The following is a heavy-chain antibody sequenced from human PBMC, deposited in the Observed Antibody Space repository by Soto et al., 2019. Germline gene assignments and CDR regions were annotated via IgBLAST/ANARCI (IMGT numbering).Heavy chain of an antibody. CDR2: ISSSSSYI. J-gene: IGHJ4*02. CDR1: GFTFSSYS. D-gene: IGHD3-22*01. Sequence: EVQLVESGGGLVKPGGSLRLSCAASGFTFSSYSMNWVRQAPGKGLEWVSFISSSSSYIYYADSVKGRFTISRDNAKNSLYLQMNGLRAEDTAVYYCARVLWDYYDSSGIDYWGQGTLVTVSS. CDR3: ARVLWDYYDSSGIDY. V-gene: IGHV3-21*01.